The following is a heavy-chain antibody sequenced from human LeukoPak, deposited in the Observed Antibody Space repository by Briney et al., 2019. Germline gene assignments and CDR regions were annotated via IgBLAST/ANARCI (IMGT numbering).Heavy chain of an antibody. CDR1: GFTFSSYE. D-gene: IGHD6-13*01. Sequence: GGSLRLSCAVSGFTFSSYEMTWIRQAPGKGLEWISYISRSGSSINYADSVKGRFTISRDNAKNLLYVQMNSLRAEDTAVYYCARYSSTWYVAMDAWGEGTTVTVSS. J-gene: IGHJ6*03. CDR3: ARYSSTWYVAMDA. V-gene: IGHV3-48*03. CDR2: ISRSGSSI.